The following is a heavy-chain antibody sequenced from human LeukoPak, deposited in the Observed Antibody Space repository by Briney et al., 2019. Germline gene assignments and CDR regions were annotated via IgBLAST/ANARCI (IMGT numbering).Heavy chain of an antibody. D-gene: IGHD2-2*01. CDR1: GFTFSNYR. CDR3: ARDPGYCSSTSCYDNYFDY. V-gene: IGHV3-21*01. Sequence: GRSLRLSCAASGFTFSNYRMIWVRQAPGKGLEWVSSISSSGGYIFYADSVKGRFTISRDNAKNSLSLQMNSLTAEDTAVYYCARDPGYCSSTSCYDNYFDYWGQGTLVTVSS. J-gene: IGHJ4*02. CDR2: ISSSGGYI.